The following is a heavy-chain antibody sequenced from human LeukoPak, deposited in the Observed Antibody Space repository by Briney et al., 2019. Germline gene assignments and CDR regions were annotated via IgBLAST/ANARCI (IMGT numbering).Heavy chain of an antibody. CDR3: VAYNWNYPDY. J-gene: IGHJ4*02. CDR1: GFSFSSYY. D-gene: IGHD1-20*01. CDR2: IKTDGSST. Sequence: GGSLRLSRAASGFSFSSYYMYWVRQAPEKGLVWVSRIKTDGSSTAYADSVKGRFTISRDNAKNTLYLQMNSLRAEDTAVYYCVAYNWNYPDYWGQGTLVTVSS. V-gene: IGHV3-74*01.